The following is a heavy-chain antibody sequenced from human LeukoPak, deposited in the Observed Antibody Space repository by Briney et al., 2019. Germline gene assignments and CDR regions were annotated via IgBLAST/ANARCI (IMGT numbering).Heavy chain of an antibody. CDR2: INWNGNST. V-gene: IGHV3-20*04. J-gene: IGHJ4*02. CDR3: ARSLGRRRIAAAGMDYFDY. D-gene: IGHD6-13*01. CDR1: GFTFDDYG. Sequence: GGSLRLSCAASGFTFDDYGMSWVRQAPGKGLEWVSAINWNGNSTGYAGSVKGRFTISRDNAKNSLYLQMNSLRAEDTALYYCARSLGRRRIAAAGMDYFDYWGQGTLVTVSS.